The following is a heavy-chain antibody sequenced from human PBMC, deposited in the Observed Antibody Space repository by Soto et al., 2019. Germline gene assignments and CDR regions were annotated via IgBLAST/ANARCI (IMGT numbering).Heavy chain of an antibody. D-gene: IGHD3-22*01. CDR2: IWYDGSNK. CDR3: GRGRDYFDCSGYSYGMAV. CDR1: GSTFSSYG. V-gene: IGHV3-33*01. J-gene: IGHJ6*02. Sequence: PRLSCAASGSTFSSYGMHGVGQAPGKGLEWVAVIWYDGSNKYYADSVKARFTLSRDNSKNTLYLQMMSLRAENPAGSYCGRGRDYFDCSGYSYGMAVWGQGTTVTVSS.